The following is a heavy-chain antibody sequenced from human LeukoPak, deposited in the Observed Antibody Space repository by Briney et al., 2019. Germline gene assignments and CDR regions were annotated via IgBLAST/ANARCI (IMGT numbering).Heavy chain of an antibody. D-gene: IGHD5-24*01. V-gene: IGHV3-74*01. J-gene: IGHJ4*02. Sequence: GGSLRLSCTASGFTFSSYWMHWVRQPPGKGLVWVSRINSDGGSTSYADSVKGRFTISRDNAKNTLYLQMNSLRAEDTAVYYCARRIQGMAPYYFDYWGQGTLVTVSS. CDR2: INSDGGST. CDR3: ARRIQGMAPYYFDY. CDR1: GFTFSSYW.